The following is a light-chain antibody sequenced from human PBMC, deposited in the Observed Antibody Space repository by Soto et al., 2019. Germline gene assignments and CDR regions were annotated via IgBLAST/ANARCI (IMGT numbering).Light chain of an antibody. Sequence: LTQPASVSGSPGQSIIISCTGTSSDVGGYDYVSWYQHHPGKAPKLIICDVSDRPSGVSNRFSGSKSGNTASLTISGLQAEDEGDYYCSSYTTSSTPCVFGTGTKVTVL. CDR3: SSYTTSSTPCV. J-gene: IGLJ1*01. CDR2: DVS. CDR1: SSDVGGYDY. V-gene: IGLV2-14*03.